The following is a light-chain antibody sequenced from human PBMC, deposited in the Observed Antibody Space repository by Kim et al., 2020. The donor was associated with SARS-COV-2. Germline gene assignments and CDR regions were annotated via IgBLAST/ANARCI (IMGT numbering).Light chain of an antibody. CDR2: GAS. J-gene: IGKJ2*01. CDR1: QSVSSSY. Sequence: EIVLTQSPGTLSLSPGERATLSCRASQSVSSSYLAWYQQKPGQAPRLLIYGASSRATGIPDRFSGSGSGTDFTLTISRLEPEDFAVYYCQQYGSSRTFGQGPSWRS. V-gene: IGKV3-20*01. CDR3: QQYGSSRT.